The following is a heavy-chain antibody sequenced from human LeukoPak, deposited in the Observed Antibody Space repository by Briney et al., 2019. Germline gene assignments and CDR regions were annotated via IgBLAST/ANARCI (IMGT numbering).Heavy chain of an antibody. CDR1: GLTFHHYA. J-gene: IGHJ4*02. V-gene: IGHV3-9*01. Sequence: GRSLRLSCAASGLTFHHYAIRWVRQVPGKGLAWVSGISWNSGSIGYADSVKGRFTISRDNAKNSVYLQMNSLRAEDTALYYCAKDKAPLYSGYDWDLDFWGQGTLVTVSS. D-gene: IGHD5-12*01. CDR3: AKDKAPLYSGYDWDLDF. CDR2: ISWNSGSI.